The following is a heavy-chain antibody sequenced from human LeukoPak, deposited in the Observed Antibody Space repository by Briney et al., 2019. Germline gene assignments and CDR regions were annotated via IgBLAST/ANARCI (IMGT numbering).Heavy chain of an antibody. Sequence: GGSLRLSCAASGFTFDRFTMHWVRQTPGKGLEWVSLINRRGHTFYSDSVKGGFTISRDNSRNSVFLQMNSLRPEDTALYHCAKEVDCPSDCLFFHSWGQGTLVTVSS. V-gene: IGHV3-43*01. CDR2: INRRGHT. CDR1: GFTFDRFT. J-gene: IGHJ4*02. D-gene: IGHD2-21*02. CDR3: AKEVDCPSDCLFFHS.